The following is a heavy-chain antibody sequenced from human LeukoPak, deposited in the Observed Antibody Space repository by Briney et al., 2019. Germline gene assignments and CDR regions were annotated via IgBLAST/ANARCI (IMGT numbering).Heavy chain of an antibody. CDR2: IRGSGGTT. CDR3: AKSSPYCRGGSCYSIDY. Sequence: GGSLRLSCAASRFTFSNYAMSWVRQAPGKGLEWVSGIRGSGGTTYYADSVEGRFTISRDNSKNTLYLQMNSLRAEDTAVYYCAKSSPYCRGGSCYSIDYWGQGTLVTVSS. CDR1: RFTFSNYA. J-gene: IGHJ4*02. D-gene: IGHD2-15*01. V-gene: IGHV3-23*01.